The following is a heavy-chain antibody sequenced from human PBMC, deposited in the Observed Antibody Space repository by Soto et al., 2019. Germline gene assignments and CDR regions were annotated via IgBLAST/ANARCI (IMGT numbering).Heavy chain of an antibody. CDR1: GFTFSNHA. Sequence: EVQLLESGGGLVQPGGSLRVSCAAAGFTFSNHAMSWVRQAPGKGLEWVSTSSGSGGTIYYADSVKGRFTISRDNSKNALWLQMNSLRAEDTALYYCAKGSGNIRPYGMDVWGQGTTVTVSS. J-gene: IGHJ6*02. CDR3: AKGSGNIRPYGMDV. V-gene: IGHV3-23*01. CDR2: SSGSGGTI.